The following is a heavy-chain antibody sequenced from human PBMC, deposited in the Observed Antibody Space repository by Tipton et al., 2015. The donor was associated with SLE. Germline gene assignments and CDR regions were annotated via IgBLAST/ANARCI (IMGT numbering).Heavy chain of an antibody. D-gene: IGHD2-2*01. Sequence: RSLRLSCAASGFTFSSYAMHWVRQAPGKGLEWVAVISYDGTNKYYADSVKGRFTISRDNSKNTLYLQMNCLRAEDTAVYYCARGIVVVPAVWMDYWGQGTLVTVSS. CDR2: ISYDGTNK. V-gene: IGHV3-30*04. CDR1: GFTFSSYA. J-gene: IGHJ4*02. CDR3: ARGIVVVPAVWMDY.